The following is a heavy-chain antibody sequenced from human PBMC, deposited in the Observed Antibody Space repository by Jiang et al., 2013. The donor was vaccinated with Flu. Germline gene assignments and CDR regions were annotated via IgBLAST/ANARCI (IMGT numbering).Heavy chain of an antibody. CDR2: ISSSSNTI. Sequence: LESGGGLVQPGGSLRLSCAASGFTFSSYTMNWVRQAPGKGLEWVSYISSSSNTIYHADSVKGRFTISRDNAKNSLYLQLNSLRDEDTAVYYCARGGYSYDPPDYWGQGTLVTVSS. CDR3: ARGGYSYDPPDY. J-gene: IGHJ4*02. V-gene: IGHV3-48*02. CDR1: GFTFSSYT. D-gene: IGHD5-18*01.